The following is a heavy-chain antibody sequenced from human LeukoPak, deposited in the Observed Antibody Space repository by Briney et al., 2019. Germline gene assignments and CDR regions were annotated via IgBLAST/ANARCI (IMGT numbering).Heavy chain of an antibody. V-gene: IGHV1-18*01. D-gene: IGHD4-17*01. CDR2: MSALNGNT. J-gene: IGHJ4*02. Sequence: ASVKVSCKASGYTFTNYGISWVRQAPGQGLEWMGWMSALNGNTNYQHKFQGRVTMTTDTSKNTAYMELRSLRSDDTAMYYCARDNALLNNGDWYGGSDYWGQGTLVTVSS. CDR3: ARDNALLNNGDWYGGSDY. CDR1: GYTFTNYG.